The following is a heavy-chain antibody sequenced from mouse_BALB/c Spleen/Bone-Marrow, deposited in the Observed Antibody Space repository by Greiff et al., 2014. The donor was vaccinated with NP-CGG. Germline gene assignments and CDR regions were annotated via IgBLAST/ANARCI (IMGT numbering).Heavy chain of an antibody. CDR2: IWADGST. Sequence: VKLVESGPGLVAPSQSLSITCTVSGFSLTNYGVHWVRQPPGKGLEWLGVIWADGSTNYNSALMSRLSISKDNSKSQVFFKMNSLQTDDTAMYYCARITTATGAMDYWGQGISVTVSS. J-gene: IGHJ4*01. V-gene: IGHV2-9*02. CDR3: ARITTATGAMDY. CDR1: GFSLTNYG. D-gene: IGHD1-2*01.